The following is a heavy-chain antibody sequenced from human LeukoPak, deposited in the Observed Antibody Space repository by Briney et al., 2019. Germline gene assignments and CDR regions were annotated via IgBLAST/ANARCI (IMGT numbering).Heavy chain of an antibody. J-gene: IGHJ4*02. CDR3: AKGMRAAGWEVDY. D-gene: IGHD1-26*01. CDR1: GFTFSSYG. Sequence: GGSLRLSCAASGFTFSSYGMHWVRQAPGKGLEWVAVISYDGSNKYYADSVKGRFTISRDNSKNTLYLQMNSLRAEDTAVYYCAKGMRAAGWEVDYWDQGTLVTVSS. CDR2: ISYDGSNK. V-gene: IGHV3-30*18.